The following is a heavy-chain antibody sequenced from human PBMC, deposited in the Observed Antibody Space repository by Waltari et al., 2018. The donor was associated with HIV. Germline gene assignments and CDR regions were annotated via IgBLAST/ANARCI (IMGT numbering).Heavy chain of an antibody. D-gene: IGHD6-6*01. V-gene: IGHV7-4-1*02. CDR3: ARTLVSSGLVRFDP. CDR2: INTDTGNP. Sequence: QVQLVQSGSELKKPGASVRVSCKASGYSITSHAINWVRQAPGQGLEWMGWINTDTGNPTYAPGFTGRVVFSVDSTVRTAYLQISSLMVDDTAVYYCARTLVSSGLVRFDPWGQGTLVTVSS. CDR1: GYSITSHA. J-gene: IGHJ5*02.